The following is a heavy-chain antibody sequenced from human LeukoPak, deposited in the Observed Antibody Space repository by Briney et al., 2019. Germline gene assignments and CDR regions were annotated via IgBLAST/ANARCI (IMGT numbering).Heavy chain of an antibody. Sequence: SETLPLTCTVSGGSVSSGSYYWSWIRQPPGKGLEWIGYIYYSGSTNYNPSLKSRVTISVDTSKNQFSLKLSSVTAADTAVYYCARTGYSVDYWGQGTLVTVSS. CDR3: ARTGYSVDY. V-gene: IGHV4-61*01. D-gene: IGHD1-26*01. CDR2: IYYSGST. J-gene: IGHJ4*02. CDR1: GGSVSSGSYY.